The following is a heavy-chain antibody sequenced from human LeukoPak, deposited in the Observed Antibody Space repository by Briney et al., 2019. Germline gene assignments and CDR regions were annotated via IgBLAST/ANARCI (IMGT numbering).Heavy chain of an antibody. CDR1: GFTFSSYS. Sequence: QPGGSLRLSCAASGFTFSSYSMNWVRQAPGKGLEWVSYISSSSSTIYYADSVKGRFTISRDNSKNSVYLQMNNVRTEDTALYYCAKSVVGGEGAFYFDQWGQGTLVTVSS. J-gene: IGHJ4*02. D-gene: IGHD6-19*01. CDR3: AKSVVGGEGAFYFDQ. V-gene: IGHV3-48*04. CDR2: ISSSSSTI.